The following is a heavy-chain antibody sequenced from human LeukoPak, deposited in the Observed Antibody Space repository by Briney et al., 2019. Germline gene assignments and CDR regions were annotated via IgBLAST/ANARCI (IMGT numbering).Heavy chain of an antibody. CDR1: GFTFNTYG. D-gene: IGHD6-13*01. V-gene: IGHV3-30*18. J-gene: IGHJ4*02. Sequence: GGALRLSCAASGFTFNTYGMHWVRQAPGKGLEGVALISYDGKNKYYLDSVKGRFTISRDDSKNTLYLQMNSLRTEDTAIYYCAKELHGRSWIENWGQGTLVTVSS. CDR2: ISYDGKNK. CDR3: AKELHGRSWIEN.